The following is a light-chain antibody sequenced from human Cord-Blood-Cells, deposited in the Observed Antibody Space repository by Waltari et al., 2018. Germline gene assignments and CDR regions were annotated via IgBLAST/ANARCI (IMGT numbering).Light chain of an antibody. Sequence: SSDLTQDPAVSVALGQTVRITCQGESLRSYYASWYKQKPGQAPVLVIYGKNNRPSGIPDRFSGSSSGNTASLTITGAQAEDEADYYCNSRDSSGNHYVFGTGTKVTVL. V-gene: IGLV3-19*01. CDR3: NSRDSSGNHYV. CDR2: GKN. J-gene: IGLJ1*01. CDR1: SLRSYY.